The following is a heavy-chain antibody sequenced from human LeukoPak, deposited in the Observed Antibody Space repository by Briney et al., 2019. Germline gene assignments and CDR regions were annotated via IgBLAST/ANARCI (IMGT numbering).Heavy chain of an antibody. D-gene: IGHD3-10*01. J-gene: IGHJ4*02. CDR2: IKKDGTEK. CDR3: EAYGSV. CDR1: GLSFSDLW. V-gene: IGHV3-7*03. Sequence: GGSLRLSCTASGLSFSDLWLTWVRQAPGRGLEWVANIKKDGTEKNYVDSVRGRFTISRDNAQNSLYLQMNNLRAEDTAIYYCEAYGSVWGQGTLVIVSS.